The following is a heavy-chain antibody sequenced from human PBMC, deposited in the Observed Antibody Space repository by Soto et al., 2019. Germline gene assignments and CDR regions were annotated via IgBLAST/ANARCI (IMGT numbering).Heavy chain of an antibody. CDR2: IDPSDSYT. D-gene: IGHD6-13*01. Sequence: GDSLTICCKGSGDSFTSYGISWVRQMPGKGLEWMGRIDPSDSYTNYSPSFQGHVTISADKSISTAYLQWSSLKASDTAMYYCARLAAAGNYFDYWGQGTLVTVSS. V-gene: IGHV5-10-1*01. J-gene: IGHJ4*01. CDR1: GDSFTSYG. CDR3: ARLAAAGNYFDY.